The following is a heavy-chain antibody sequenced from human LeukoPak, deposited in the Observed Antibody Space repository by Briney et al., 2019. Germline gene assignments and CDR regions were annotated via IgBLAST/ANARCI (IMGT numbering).Heavy chain of an antibody. J-gene: IGHJ5*02. CDR3: ARGTSGWQDGWFDP. CDR1: GYTFTGYY. Sequence: ASVKVSCKASGYTFTGYYMHWVRQAPGRGLEWMGWINPNSGGTNYAQKFQGRVTMTRDTSISTAYMELSRLRSDDTAVYYCARGTSGWQDGWFDPWGQGTLVTVSS. V-gene: IGHV1-2*02. D-gene: IGHD6-19*01. CDR2: INPNSGGT.